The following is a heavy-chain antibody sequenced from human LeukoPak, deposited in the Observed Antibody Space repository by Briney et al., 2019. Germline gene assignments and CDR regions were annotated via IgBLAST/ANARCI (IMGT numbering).Heavy chain of an antibody. CDR3: ARGVNRAYDI. D-gene: IGHD2-8*01. CDR2: TNEDESAK. V-gene: IGHV3-7*01. Sequence: GGSLRLSCAASGFSFRNSWMAWVRQAPGKGLEWVALTNEDESAKYYVVSVKGRFTISRDNAKNSLFLQMYSLRDEDTAMYYCARGVNRAYDIWGHGTMVTVSS. J-gene: IGHJ3*02. CDR1: GFSFRNSW.